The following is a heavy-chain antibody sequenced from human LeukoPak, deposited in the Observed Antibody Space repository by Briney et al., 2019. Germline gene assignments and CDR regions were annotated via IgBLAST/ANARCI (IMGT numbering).Heavy chain of an antibody. D-gene: IGHD5-18*01. Sequence: GGSLRLSCAASGFTFSSYAMSWVRQAPGKGLEWVSAISGSGGSTYYADSVKGRFTISRDDSKNTLYLQMSSLRAEDTAVYYCAKDRGYSYGYPYYFDYWGQGTLVTVSS. V-gene: IGHV3-23*01. J-gene: IGHJ4*02. CDR1: GFTFSSYA. CDR3: AKDRGYSYGYPYYFDY. CDR2: ISGSGGST.